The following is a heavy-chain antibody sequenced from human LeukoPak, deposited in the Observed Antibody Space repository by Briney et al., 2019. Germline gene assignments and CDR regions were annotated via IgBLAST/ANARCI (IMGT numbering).Heavy chain of an antibody. CDR1: GFTFSSYA. Sequence: GGSLRLSCAASGFTFSSYAMSWVRQAPGKGLEWVSAISGSGGSTYYADSVKGRFTISRDNSKNTLYLQMNRLRAEDTAVYFCAKRGVVVRVILVGFHKEAYYFDSWGQGALVTVSS. V-gene: IGHV3-23*01. D-gene: IGHD3-10*01. J-gene: IGHJ4*02. CDR3: AKRGVVVRVILVGFHKEAYYFDS. CDR2: ISGSGGST.